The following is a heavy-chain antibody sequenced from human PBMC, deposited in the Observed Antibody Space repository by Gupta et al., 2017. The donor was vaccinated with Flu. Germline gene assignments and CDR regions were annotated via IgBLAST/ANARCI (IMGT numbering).Heavy chain of an antibody. CDR2: ISGNSRTT. J-gene: IGHJ1*01. CDR1: GFTFDYYG. Sequence: EVQLVESGGGLVQPGGSLRLSCTAFGFTFDYYGINWVRQAPGRGLEWLSYISGNSRTTYYADSVKGRFSTSRDNTKTSIYLQMNSLRGDDTAVYYCVRDESYGYPAEYFKNWGQGTVVTVSS. D-gene: IGHD3-16*01. CDR3: VRDESYGYPAEYFKN. V-gene: IGHV3-48*04.